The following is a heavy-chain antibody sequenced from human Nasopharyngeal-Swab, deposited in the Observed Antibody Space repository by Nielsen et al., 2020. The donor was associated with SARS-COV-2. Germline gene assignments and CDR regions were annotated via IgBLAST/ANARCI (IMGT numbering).Heavy chain of an antibody. CDR3: ARDRGSYGQGKIDY. V-gene: IGHV3-33*01. J-gene: IGHJ4*02. CDR2: LWYDGSNK. Sequence: GESLKISCAASGFTFSSYGMHWVCQAPGKGLEWVAVLWYDGSNKYYADSVKGRFTISRDNSKNTLYLQMNSLRAEDTAVYYCARDRGSYGQGKIDYWGQGTLVTVSS. CDR1: GFTFSSYG. D-gene: IGHD5-18*01.